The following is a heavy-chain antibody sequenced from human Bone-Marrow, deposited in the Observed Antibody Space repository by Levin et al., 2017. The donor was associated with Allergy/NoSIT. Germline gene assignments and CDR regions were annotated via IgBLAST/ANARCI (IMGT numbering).Heavy chain of an antibody. CDR1: GFTFSESD. CDR3: YETRTTCDC. Sequence: GGSLRLSCTASGFTFSESDIHWVRQASGKGLEWVGLIRNKADNNAAEYIASVKGRFNIFRDDSKNTAYLQMNSLKTEDTAVYYCYETRTTCDCWGQGTLVTVSS. CDR2: IRNKADNNAA. J-gene: IGHJ4*02. V-gene: IGHV3-73*01. D-gene: IGHD1-1*01.